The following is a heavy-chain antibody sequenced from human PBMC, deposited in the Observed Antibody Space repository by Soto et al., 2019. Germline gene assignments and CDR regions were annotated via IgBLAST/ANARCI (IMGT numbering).Heavy chain of an antibody. CDR3: ARLRYRTQSNGVVTPFEAFDY. D-gene: IGHD2-21*02. V-gene: IGHV4-59*01. CDR1: GDTISPYY. CDR2: VFRSGST. Sequence: ETLSLTCTVSGDTISPYYWTWLRQTPGKGLEWIGHVFRSGSTNYNPSLKSRLIMSVDTSKNQLSLQLSSVTAQDTAVYYCARLRYRTQSNGVVTPFEAFDYWGQGILVTVSS. J-gene: IGHJ4*02.